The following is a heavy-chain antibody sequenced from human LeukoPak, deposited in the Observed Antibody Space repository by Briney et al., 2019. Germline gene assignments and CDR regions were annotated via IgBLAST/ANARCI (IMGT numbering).Heavy chain of an antibody. V-gene: IGHV3-11*01. CDR3: EAVAGGGGAGAFDI. D-gene: IGHD6-19*01. CDR2: ISSSGSTI. CDR1: GFTFSDYY. Sequence: GGSLRLSCAASGFTFSDYYMSWLRQAPGKGLEWVSYISSSGSTIYYADSVKGRFTISRDNAKNSLYLQMNSLRAEDTAVYYCEAVAGGGGAGAFDIWGQGTMVTVSS. J-gene: IGHJ3*02.